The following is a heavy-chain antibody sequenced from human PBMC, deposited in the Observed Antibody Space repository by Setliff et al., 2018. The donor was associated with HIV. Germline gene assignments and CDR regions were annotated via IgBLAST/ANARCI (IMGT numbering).Heavy chain of an antibody. J-gene: IGHJ3*02. CDR1: GFRINNYD. CDR3: ARLWGLKEDTFDI. Sequence: GGSLRFSCAASGFRINNYDMNWVRQAPGKGLEWISHISSSGETIYDADSVKGRFTISRDNAKSSLYLQMNSLRAEDTAIYYCARLWGLKEDTFDIWGQGTMVTVSS. CDR2: ISSSGETI. V-gene: IGHV3-48*03. D-gene: IGHD3-16*01.